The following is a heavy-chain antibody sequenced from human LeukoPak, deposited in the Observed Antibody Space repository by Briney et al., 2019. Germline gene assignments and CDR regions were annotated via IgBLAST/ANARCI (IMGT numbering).Heavy chain of an antibody. Sequence: SETLSLTCTVSGVSISSYYWSWIRQPPGKGLEWIGYIYYSGSTNYNPSLKSRVTISVDTSKNQFSLKLSSVTAADTAVYYCARYYYDSSGYYRYYYYMDVWGKGTTVTVSS. CDR1: GVSISSYY. J-gene: IGHJ6*03. D-gene: IGHD3-22*01. CDR2: IYYSGST. CDR3: ARYYYDSSGYYRYYYYMDV. V-gene: IGHV4-59*08.